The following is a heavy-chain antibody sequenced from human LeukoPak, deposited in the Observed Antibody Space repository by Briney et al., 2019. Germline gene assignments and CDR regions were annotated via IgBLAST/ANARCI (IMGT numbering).Heavy chain of an antibody. Sequence: GGSLRLSCAASGFTFSSYALHWVRQAPGKGLEWVAIISFDGSNKYYADSVKGRFTISRDNSKNTLYLQMNSLRAKDTAVYYCARDRTDGIVWFGELTYWGQGTLVTVSS. CDR2: ISFDGSNK. CDR3: ARDRTDGIVWFGELTY. CDR1: GFTFSSYA. J-gene: IGHJ4*02. V-gene: IGHV3-30-3*01. D-gene: IGHD3-10*01.